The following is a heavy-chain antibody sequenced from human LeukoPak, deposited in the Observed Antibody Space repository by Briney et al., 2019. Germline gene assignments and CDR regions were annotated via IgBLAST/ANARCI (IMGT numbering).Heavy chain of an antibody. CDR1: GFTFSNYA. CDR2: ISGSGGST. CDR3: AKGSSSYYFAFDI. J-gene: IGHJ3*02. Sequence: GGSLRLSCAASGFTFSNYAMSWVRQAPGKGLEWVSGISGSGGSTYYADSVKGRFTISRDNSKNTLYLQMDSLRAEDTAVYYCAKGSSSYYFAFDIWGQGTMVTVSS. D-gene: IGHD6-13*01. V-gene: IGHV3-23*01.